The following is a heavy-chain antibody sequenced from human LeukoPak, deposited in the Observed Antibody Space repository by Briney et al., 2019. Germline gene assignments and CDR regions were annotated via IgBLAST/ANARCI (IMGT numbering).Heavy chain of an antibody. CDR3: AKGHAPSMIVVVITDY. CDR1: GFTFSSYA. V-gene: IGHV3-23*01. Sequence: PGGSLRLSCAASGFTFSSYAMSWVRQAPGKGLEWVSAISGSGGSTYYADSVKGRFTISRDNSKNTLYLQMDSLRAEDTAVYYCAKGHAPSMIVVVITDYWGQGTLVTVSS. D-gene: IGHD3-22*01. CDR2: ISGSGGST. J-gene: IGHJ4*02.